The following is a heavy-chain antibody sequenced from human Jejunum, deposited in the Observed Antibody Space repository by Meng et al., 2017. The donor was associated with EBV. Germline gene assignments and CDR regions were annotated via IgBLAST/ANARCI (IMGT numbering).Heavy chain of an antibody. J-gene: IGHJ4*02. CDR3: ARVAFSYTTRSLDS. CDR2: INHSGST. V-gene: IGHV4-34*02. CDR1: RGSFSGYY. D-gene: IGHD3-16*02. Sequence: VQLQQCGPGMFRASETRSPTFAVYRGSFSGYYWSWIRQHPGKGLEWIGEINHSGSTNYNPSLRSRVTISVETSKNQFSLRLNSVTAADTAVYYCARVAFSYTTRSLDSWGQGTLVTVSS.